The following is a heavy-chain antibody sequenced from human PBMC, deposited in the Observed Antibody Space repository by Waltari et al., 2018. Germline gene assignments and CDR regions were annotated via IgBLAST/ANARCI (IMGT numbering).Heavy chain of an antibody. Sequence: QVQLQESGPGLVKPSETLSLTCSVSGSYFESRSHHWGGVRQPPGKGLEWIGSIYYSGSTYYNPSLKSRVNMSVDTANYQFSLKVTSVTAADTAIYYCARTAYDHLTGYPTLDHWGQGILVTVSS. CDR2: IYYSGST. D-gene: IGHD3-9*01. CDR3: ARTAYDHLTGYPTLDH. V-gene: IGHV4-39*07. CDR1: GSYFESRSHH. J-gene: IGHJ4*02.